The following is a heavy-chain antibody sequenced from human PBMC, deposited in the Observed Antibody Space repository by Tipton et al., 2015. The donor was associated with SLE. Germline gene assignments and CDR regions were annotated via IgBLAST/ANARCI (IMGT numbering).Heavy chain of an antibody. CDR2: IYSGATI. CDR3: ASPKRGAFDI. CDR1: GGSLRSGSYS. D-gene: IGHD5-24*01. Sequence: TLSLTCTVSGGSLRSGSYSWGWIRQPPGKGLEWIGTIYSGATIHYNPSLKSRVSISVGTSRNQFSVNLRSVTAADTAVYYCASPKRGAFDIWDQGTKVIVSS. V-gene: IGHV4-39*07. J-gene: IGHJ3*02.